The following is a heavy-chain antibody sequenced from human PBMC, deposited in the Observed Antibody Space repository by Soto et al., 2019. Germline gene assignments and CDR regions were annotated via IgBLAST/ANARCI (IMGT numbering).Heavy chain of an antibody. CDR2: IYYSGST. D-gene: IGHD3-22*01. J-gene: IGHJ2*01. CDR3: ARGGYHYDSSGYSRDFYWYFDL. Sequence: PSETLSLTCTVSGGSISSYYWSWIRQPPGKGLEWIGYIYYSGSTNYNPSLKSRVTISVDTSKNQFSLKLSSVTAADTAVYYCARGGYHYDSSGYSRDFYWYFDLWGRGTLVTVSS. CDR1: GGSISSYY. V-gene: IGHV4-59*01.